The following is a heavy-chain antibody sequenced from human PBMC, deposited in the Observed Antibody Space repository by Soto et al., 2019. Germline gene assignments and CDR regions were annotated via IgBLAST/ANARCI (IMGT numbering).Heavy chain of an antibody. D-gene: IGHD6-6*01. Sequence: QVQLVESGGGVVQPGRSLRLSCAASGFTFSSYGMHWVRQAPGKGLEWVAVIWYDGSNKYYADSVKGRFTISRDNSKNTLYLQMNSLRAEDTAVYYCARDFGYSSSWPYYYYYGMDVWGQGTTVTVSS. V-gene: IGHV3-33*01. J-gene: IGHJ6*02. CDR3: ARDFGYSSSWPYYYYYGMDV. CDR2: IWYDGSNK. CDR1: GFTFSSYG.